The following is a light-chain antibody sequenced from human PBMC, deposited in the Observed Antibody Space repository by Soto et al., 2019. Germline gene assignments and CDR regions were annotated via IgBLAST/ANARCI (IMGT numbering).Light chain of an antibody. CDR1: QSVSNN. Sequence: EIVLTQSPATLSVSPGERAALSCRASQSVSNNLAWYQQKPGQPPRLLIFGASTRATGIPARFSGSGSEAEFALTISTLQSEDFAVYYCQHRDNWSYIFGQGTKVDI. CDR3: QHRDNWSYI. V-gene: IGKV3D-15*01. J-gene: IGKJ2*01. CDR2: GAS.